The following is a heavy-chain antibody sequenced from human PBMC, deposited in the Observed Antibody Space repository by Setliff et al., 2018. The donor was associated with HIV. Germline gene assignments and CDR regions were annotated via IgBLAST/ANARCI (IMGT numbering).Heavy chain of an antibody. Sequence: GASVKVSCKASGYTFTTYSLHWVRQAPGQSLEWMGWINVGKGDTKYSQDFQGRITITRDTSANTAYMELSRLRSDDTAVYFCARGALLAVFDFDHWGHGTLVTVSS. CDR2: INVGKGDT. D-gene: IGHD3-10*01. V-gene: IGHV1-3*01. CDR1: GYTFTTYS. J-gene: IGHJ4*01. CDR3: ARGALLAVFDFDH.